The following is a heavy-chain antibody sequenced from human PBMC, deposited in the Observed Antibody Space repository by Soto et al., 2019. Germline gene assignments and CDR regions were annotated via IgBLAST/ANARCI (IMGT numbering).Heavy chain of an antibody. D-gene: IGHD2-15*01. CDR3: AREEGCSGGSCYRHGGMDV. V-gene: IGHV1-46*01. CDR2: INPSGGST. Sequence: GASVKVSCKASGYTFTSYYMHWVRQAPGQGLEWMGIINPSGGSTSYAQKFQGRVTMTRDTSTSTVYMELSSLRSEDTAVYYCAREEGCSGGSCYRHGGMDVWGQGTTVTVSS. CDR1: GYTFTSYY. J-gene: IGHJ6*02.